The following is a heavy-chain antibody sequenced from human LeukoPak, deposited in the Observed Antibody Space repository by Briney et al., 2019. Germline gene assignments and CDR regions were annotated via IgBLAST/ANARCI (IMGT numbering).Heavy chain of an antibody. Sequence: GGSLRLSCAAPGFTFNNYVMTWVRQAPGKGLEWVSSISSGAVSTYYADSVRGRFTISRDNSKATLFLHMSSLRVDDSAVYFCARSFGLDYWGQGALVTVSS. J-gene: IGHJ4*02. CDR1: GFTFNNYV. V-gene: IGHV3-23*01. CDR3: ARSFGLDY. CDR2: ISSGAVST. D-gene: IGHD2/OR15-2a*01.